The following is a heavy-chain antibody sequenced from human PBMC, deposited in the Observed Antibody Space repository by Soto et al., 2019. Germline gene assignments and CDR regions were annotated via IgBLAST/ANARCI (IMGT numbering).Heavy chain of an antibody. J-gene: IGHJ5*02. CDR2: INPGSGAT. V-gene: IGHV1-2*02. CDR1: GYKLTSYY. D-gene: IGHD2-15*01. CDR3: ATLSKGYCSGASGYSWIDP. Sequence: ASVKVSCKDSGYKLTSYYMHWVRQAPGQGLEWMGWINPGSGATSYAQTFPGRVTMTRDTSINTVYMEVTSLRPDDTAVYYCATLSKGYCSGASGYSWIDPWGQGTRVTVSS.